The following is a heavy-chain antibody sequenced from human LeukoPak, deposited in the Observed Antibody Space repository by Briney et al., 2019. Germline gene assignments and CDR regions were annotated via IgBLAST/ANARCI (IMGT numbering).Heavy chain of an antibody. CDR2: IYHSGST. CDR3: ARVLYDFWSGYLSYNWFDP. V-gene: IGHV4-30-2*01. J-gene: IGHJ5*02. Sequence: PSETLSLTCAVSGGSISSGGYSWSWIRQPPGKGLEWIGYIYHSGSTYYNPSLKSRVTISVDRSKNQFSLKLSSVTAADTAVYYCARVLYDFWSGYLSYNWFDPWGQGTLVTVSS. D-gene: IGHD3-3*01. CDR1: GGSISSGGYS.